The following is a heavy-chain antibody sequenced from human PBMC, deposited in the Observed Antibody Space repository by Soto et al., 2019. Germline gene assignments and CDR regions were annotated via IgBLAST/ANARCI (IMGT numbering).Heavy chain of an antibody. J-gene: IGHJ6*02. CDR2: IIPILGTP. CDR1: GGTFSIYA. CDR3: TNPIGSITGSGAYGMDV. D-gene: IGHD3-10*01. V-gene: IGHV1-69*01. Sequence: QVQLVQSGAEVKKPGSSVKVSCKASGGTFSIYAINWVRQAPGQGLEWMGGIIPILGTPYYAQSFQGRVTITADEPTSTAYMELSSLRSEDTAIYYCTNPIGSITGSGAYGMDVWGQGTTVTVSS.